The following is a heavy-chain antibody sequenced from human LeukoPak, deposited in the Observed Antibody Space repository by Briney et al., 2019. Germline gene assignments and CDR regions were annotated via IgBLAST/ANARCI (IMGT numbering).Heavy chain of an antibody. CDR1: GASMRDHY. Sequence: SETLFLTCAVSGASMRDHYWTWIRQPPGKGLEWIGSMYYMMNANSYNPSLKSRVSISVDTPDNQFSLKLKSVTAADTAVYYCATSFRSGWGFDSWGQGILVAVSS. J-gene: IGHJ4*02. CDR2: MYYMMNA. V-gene: IGHV4-59*11. CDR3: ATSFRSGWGFDS. D-gene: IGHD6-19*01.